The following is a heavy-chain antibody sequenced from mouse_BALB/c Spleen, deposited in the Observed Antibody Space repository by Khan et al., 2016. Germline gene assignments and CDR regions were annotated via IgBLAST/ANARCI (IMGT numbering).Heavy chain of an antibody. CDR3: ATKVYYFDY. CDR1: GFTFSSYA. CDR2: ISSGGSS. V-gene: IGHV5-6-5*01. J-gene: IGHJ2*01. Sequence: EVELVESGGGLVKPGGSLKFSCAASGFTFSSYAMSWVRQTPEKRLEWVASISSGGSSFYPDILKDRFTLSRDNARNILYLQMSSLRSEDTAMYYCATKVYYFDYWGQGTTLTVSS.